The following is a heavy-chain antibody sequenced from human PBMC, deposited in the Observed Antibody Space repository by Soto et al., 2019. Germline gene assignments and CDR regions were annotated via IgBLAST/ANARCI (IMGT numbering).Heavy chain of an antibody. CDR2: INHSGST. J-gene: IGHJ5*02. V-gene: IGHV4-34*01. CDR1: GGSFSGYY. Sequence: SETLSLTCAVYGGSFSGYYWSWIRQPPGKGLEWIGEINHSGSTNYNPSLKSRVTISVDTSKNQFSLKLSSVTAADTAVYYCATRGEQQLELNWFDPWGQGTLVTVSS. D-gene: IGHD6-13*01. CDR3: ATRGEQQLELNWFDP.